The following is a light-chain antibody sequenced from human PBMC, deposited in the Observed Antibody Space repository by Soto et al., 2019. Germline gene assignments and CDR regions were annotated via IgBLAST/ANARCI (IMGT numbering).Light chain of an antibody. CDR3: QQSYSSYPS. J-gene: IGKJ1*01. Sequence: DIQMTQSPSSLSASVGDRVTITCRTSQNITNSLNWYRQKPGKAPNLLIYAASILQSGVPSRFSGTGSGTDFTLTISSLQPEDFATYYCQQSYSSYPSFGQGTKVEVK. CDR2: AAS. CDR1: QNITNS. V-gene: IGKV1-39*01.